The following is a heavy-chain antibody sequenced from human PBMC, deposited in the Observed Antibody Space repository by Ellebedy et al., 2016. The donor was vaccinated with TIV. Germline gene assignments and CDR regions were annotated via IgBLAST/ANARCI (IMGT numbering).Heavy chain of an antibody. CDR3: ARSYYYDSSGYYPFDY. CDR1: RYTFTSYY. Sequence: ASVKVSXKASRYTFTSYYMHWVRQAPGQGLEWMGIINPSGGSTSYAQKFQGRVTMTRDTSTSTVYMELSSLRSEDTAVYYCARSYYYDSSGYYPFDYWGQGTLVTVSS. V-gene: IGHV1-46*01. J-gene: IGHJ4*02. D-gene: IGHD3-22*01. CDR2: INPSGGST.